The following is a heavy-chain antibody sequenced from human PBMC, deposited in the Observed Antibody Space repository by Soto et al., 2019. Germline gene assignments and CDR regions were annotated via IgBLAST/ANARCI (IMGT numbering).Heavy chain of an antibody. CDR1: GGSFSGYY. CDR3: GGRYCPGGSCSRP. CDR2: INHDGIT. V-gene: IGHV4-34*01. D-gene: IGHD2-15*01. J-gene: IGHJ4*02. Sequence: QVQLQQWGAGLLKPSETLSLTCAISGGSFSGYYWSWIRQPPGKGLEWIGEINHDGITNYNPSLKSRVTISQDTPKTHFPRKRPSVPAANPAVYYGGGRYCPGGSCSRPGGRGPLVTVSS.